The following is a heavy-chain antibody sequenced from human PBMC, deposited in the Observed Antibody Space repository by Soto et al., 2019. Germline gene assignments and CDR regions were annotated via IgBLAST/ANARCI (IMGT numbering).Heavy chain of an antibody. J-gene: IGHJ4*02. CDR1: GGSFSGYY. D-gene: IGHD6-19*01. V-gene: IGHV4-34*01. Sequence: SETLSLTCAVYGGSFSGYYWSWIRQPPGKGLEWIGEINHSGSTNYNPSLKSRVTISVDTSKNQFSLKLSSVTAADTAVYYCARWGSGWYYFDYWGQGTLVTVSS. CDR3: ARWGSGWYYFDY. CDR2: INHSGST.